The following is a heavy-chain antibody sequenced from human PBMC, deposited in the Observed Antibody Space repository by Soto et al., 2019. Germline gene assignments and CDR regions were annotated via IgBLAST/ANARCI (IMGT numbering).Heavy chain of an antibody. Sequence: PGGSLRLSCAASGFTFDDYAMHWVRQAPGKGLEWVSGISWNSGSIGYADSVKGRFTISRDNAKNSLYLQMYSLRAEDTALYYCAKDRMVRGAGYYYMDVWGKGTTVTVSS. CDR3: AKDRMVRGAGYYYMDV. CDR1: GFTFDDYA. V-gene: IGHV3-9*01. D-gene: IGHD3-10*01. CDR2: ISWNSGSI. J-gene: IGHJ6*03.